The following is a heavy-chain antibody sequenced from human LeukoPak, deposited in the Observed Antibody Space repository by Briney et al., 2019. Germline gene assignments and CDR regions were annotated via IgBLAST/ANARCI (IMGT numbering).Heavy chain of an antibody. CDR3: APRNYDFWSGYSL. CDR2: INHSGST. J-gene: IGHJ4*02. V-gene: IGHV4-34*01. D-gene: IGHD3-3*01. CDR1: GGSFSGYY. Sequence: SETLSLTCAVYGGSFSGYYWSWIRQPPGKGLEWIGEINHSGSTNYNPSLKSRVTISVDTSKNQFSLKLSSVTAADTAVYYCAPRNYDFWSGYSLWGQGTLVTVSS.